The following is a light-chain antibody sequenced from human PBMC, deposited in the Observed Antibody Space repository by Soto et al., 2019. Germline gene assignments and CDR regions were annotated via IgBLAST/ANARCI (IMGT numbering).Light chain of an antibody. CDR2: EVI. J-gene: IGLJ2*01. CDR3: SSYAGNNNLV. V-gene: IGLV2-8*01. CDR1: SSDVGGYDY. Sequence: QSALTQPPSASGSPGQSVTISCTGTSSDVGGYDYVSWYQQHPGKAPRLMIYEVIRRPSGVPDCFSGSKSGNTASLTVSGLQADDEADYYCSSYAGNNNLVFGAGTKLTVL.